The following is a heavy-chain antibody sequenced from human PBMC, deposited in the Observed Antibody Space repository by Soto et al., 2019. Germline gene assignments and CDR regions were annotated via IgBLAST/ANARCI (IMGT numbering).Heavy chain of an antibody. J-gene: IGHJ5*02. Sequence: ASVKVSCNASGYTFTSYYMHWVRQAPGQGLAWMGIINPSGGRTSYEQKFKGRVNMTRDTSTSTVYMELSSLISEDTAVYYGARDNNVVVPAAVIHAVWFDPWGQGTQVTVSS. CDR1: GYTFTSYY. D-gene: IGHD2-2*01. CDR3: ARDNNVVVPAAVIHAVWFDP. V-gene: IGHV1-46*01. CDR2: INPSGGRT.